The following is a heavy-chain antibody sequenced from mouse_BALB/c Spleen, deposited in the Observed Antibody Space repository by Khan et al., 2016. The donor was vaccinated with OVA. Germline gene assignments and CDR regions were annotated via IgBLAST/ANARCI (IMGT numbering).Heavy chain of an antibody. CDR2: INTYTGES. CDR1: GYAFTDYG. J-gene: IGHJ3*01. D-gene: IGHD2-1*01. V-gene: IGHV9-3-1*01. Sequence: QIQLVQSGPELKKPGETVKISCKASGYAFTDYGMNWVKQAPGKGLKWMGWINTYTGESTYVDDFKGRLAISLETSASTAYLQVSNLKNADTATYFCARSDGNYKFTYLGQGTLVTVSA. CDR3: ARSDGNYKFTY.